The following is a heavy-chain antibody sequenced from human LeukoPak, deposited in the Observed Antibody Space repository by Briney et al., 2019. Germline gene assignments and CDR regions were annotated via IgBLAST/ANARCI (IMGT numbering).Heavy chain of an antibody. CDR1: GFTVSSNY. CDR2: IYSGGST. Sequence: PGGSLRLSCAASGFTVSSNYISWVRQAPGKGLEWVSVIYSGGSTYYADSVKGRFTISRDNSKNTLYLQMNSLRAEDTAVYYCARVVGSGSYYNWFDPWGQGTLVTVSS. D-gene: IGHD3-10*01. CDR3: ARVVGSGSYYNWFDP. V-gene: IGHV3-53*01. J-gene: IGHJ5*02.